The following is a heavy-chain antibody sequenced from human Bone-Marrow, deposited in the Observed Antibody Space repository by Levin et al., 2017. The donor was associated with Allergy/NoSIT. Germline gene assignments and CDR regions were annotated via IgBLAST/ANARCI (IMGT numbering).Heavy chain of an antibody. Sequence: PGGSLRLSCAGSGFTFNDYAMHWVRQGPGKGLEWVSSIGSDSGTVGYADSVKGRFTISRDNAKNSLYLEMSSLRVEDTALYYCAKGGSGTYYNTFFYGMDVWGQGTAVTVSS. V-gene: IGHV3-9*01. CDR1: GFTFNDYA. CDR2: IGSDSGTV. CDR3: AKGGSGTYYNTFFYGMDV. J-gene: IGHJ6*02. D-gene: IGHD3-10*01.